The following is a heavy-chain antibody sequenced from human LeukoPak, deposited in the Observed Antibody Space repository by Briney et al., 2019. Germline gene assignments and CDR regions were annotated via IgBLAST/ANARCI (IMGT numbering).Heavy chain of an antibody. V-gene: IGHV3-66*01. CDR3: ARGSRELYYFDY. Sequence: GGSLRLSCAASGFSVSNNYMSWVRQAPGKGLEWVSVIYSGGSTFYADSVKGRFTISRDNSKNTLYLQMNSLRAEDTAVYYCARGSRELYYFDYWGQGTLVTVSS. CDR2: IYSGGST. CDR1: GFSVSNNY. J-gene: IGHJ4*02. D-gene: IGHD1-7*01.